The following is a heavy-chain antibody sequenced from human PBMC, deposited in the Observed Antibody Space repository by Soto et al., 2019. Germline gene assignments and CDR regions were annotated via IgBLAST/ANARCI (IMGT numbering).Heavy chain of an antibody. CDR1: GDSVTSGGYS. D-gene: IGHD3-22*01. CDR2: SYHTGSA. V-gene: IGHV4-30-2*01. Sequence: QVQLQESGSGLVKPSETLSLTCSVSGDSVTSGGYSWSWIRQPPRRCLEWLGYSYHTGSASYSPCFRGLVTISVDKSQIQFSLSLNSVTAADTAIYCCARAHYGPSGYYFDSWGQGILFTDS. J-gene: IGHJ4*02. CDR3: ARAHYGPSGYYFDS.